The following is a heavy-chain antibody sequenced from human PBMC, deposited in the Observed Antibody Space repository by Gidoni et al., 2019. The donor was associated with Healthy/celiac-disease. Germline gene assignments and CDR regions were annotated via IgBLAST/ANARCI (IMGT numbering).Heavy chain of an antibody. D-gene: IGHD3-22*01. CDR2: IIPIFGTA. CDR1: GGTFSRYS. CDR3: ARGVTMIVVAQRGAFDI. V-gene: IGHV1-69*01. J-gene: IGHJ3*02. Sequence: QVQRVQSGVEVKKTGSSVKVSCKASGGTFSRYSISWVRQAPGQGLEWMGGIIPIFGTANYAQKFQGRVTITADESTSTAYMELSSLRSEDTAVYYCARGVTMIVVAQRGAFDIWGQGTMVTVSS.